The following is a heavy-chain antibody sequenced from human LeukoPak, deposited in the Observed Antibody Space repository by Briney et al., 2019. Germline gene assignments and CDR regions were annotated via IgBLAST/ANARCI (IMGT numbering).Heavy chain of an antibody. V-gene: IGHV3-11*01. CDR1: GFTFSDFY. CDR3: ARDLEVTTMVRGVRVGSYYMDV. CDR2: ISSRGSSR. J-gene: IGHJ6*03. Sequence: PGGSLRLSCAASGFTFSDFYMSWIRQAPGKGLEWVSYISSRGSSRYCTDSVKGRFTIYRDIAKNSLYLQMNRLRAEDTAVYYCARDLEVTTMVRGVRVGSYYMDVWDKGPTVTISS. D-gene: IGHD3-10*01.